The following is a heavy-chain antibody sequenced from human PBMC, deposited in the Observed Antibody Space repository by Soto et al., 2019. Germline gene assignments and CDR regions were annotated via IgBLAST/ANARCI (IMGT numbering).Heavy chain of an antibody. D-gene: IGHD1-26*01. Sequence: PSVKVSCKGSGGTFSSYAISWVRQAPGQGLEWMGGIIPIFGTANYAQKFQGRVTITADESTSTAYMELSSLRSEDTAVYYCARDPGTTNSRYYYGMDVWGQGTTVTVSS. J-gene: IGHJ6*02. CDR2: IIPIFGTA. V-gene: IGHV1-69*13. CDR1: GGTFSSYA. CDR3: ARDPGTTNSRYYYGMDV.